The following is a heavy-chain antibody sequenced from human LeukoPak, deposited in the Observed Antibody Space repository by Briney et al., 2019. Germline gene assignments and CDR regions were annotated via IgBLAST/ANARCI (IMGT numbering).Heavy chain of an antibody. CDR2: INSDGSST. CDR3: ATGGAQYYDY. Sequence: GGSLRLFCAASGLIFSNYWMHWVRQAPGKGLVWVSRINSDGSSTIYVDSVKGRFTISRDNAKNTVVLQMNSLSAEDTAVYYCATGGAQYYDYWGQGTVVTVSS. D-gene: IGHD3-16*01. J-gene: IGHJ4*02. CDR1: GLIFSNYW. V-gene: IGHV3-74*01.